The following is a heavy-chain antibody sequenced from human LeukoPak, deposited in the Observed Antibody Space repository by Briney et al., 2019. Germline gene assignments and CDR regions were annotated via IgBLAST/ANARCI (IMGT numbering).Heavy chain of an antibody. J-gene: IGHJ4*02. CDR1: GYTFNSYG. CDR3: ARAGPGSGWYFDY. D-gene: IGHD6-19*01. Sequence: ASVKVSCKASGYTFNSYGISWVRRAPGQGLEWMGWISPYNGNTRYAQKFQGRVAMTTDTSTTTAYMELRGLRFNDTAVYYCARAGPGSGWYFDYWGQGTLVTVSS. V-gene: IGHV1-18*01. CDR2: ISPYNGNT.